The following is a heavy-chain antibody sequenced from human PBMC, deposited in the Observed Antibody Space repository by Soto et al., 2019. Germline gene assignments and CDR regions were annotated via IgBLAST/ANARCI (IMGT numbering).Heavy chain of an antibody. CDR1: GDTFSSYT. J-gene: IGHJ3*02. CDR2: IIPILGIA. D-gene: IGHD3-22*01. V-gene: IGHV1-69*02. CDR3: ARAPYYYDSSGFEPHAFDI. Sequence: SVKVSCKASGDTFSSYTISWVRQAPGQGLEWMGRIIPILGIANYAQKFQGRVTITADKSTSTAYMELSSLRSEDTAVYYCARAPYYYDSSGFEPHAFDIWGQGTMVTVSS.